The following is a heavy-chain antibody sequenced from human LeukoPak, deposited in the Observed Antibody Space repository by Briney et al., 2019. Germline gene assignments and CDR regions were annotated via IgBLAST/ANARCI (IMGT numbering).Heavy chain of an antibody. J-gene: IGHJ4*02. CDR1: GGSISSGGYY. D-gene: IGHD3-10*01. CDR3: ARVQGLSSRPFDY. Sequence: SETLSLTCTVSGGSISSGGYYWRWIRQHPGKGLEWIGYIYYRGGSTYYNPSLKSRVTMSVDTSKNQFSLKLSSVTAADTAVYYCARVQGLSSRPFDYWGQGTLVTVSS. V-gene: IGHV4-31*03. CDR2: IYYRGGST.